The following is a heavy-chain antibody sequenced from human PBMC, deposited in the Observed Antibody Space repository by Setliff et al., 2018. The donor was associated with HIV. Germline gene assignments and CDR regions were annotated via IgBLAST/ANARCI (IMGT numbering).Heavy chain of an antibody. CDR2: ISAYTGNTP. D-gene: IGHD1-26*01. J-gene: IGHJ4*02. CDR1: GYTFINYG. V-gene: IGHV1-18*01. Sequence: GASVKVSCKASGYTFINYGISWVRQAPGQGLEWVGWISAYTGNTPNYAQKLQGRVTMTTDTSTSTAYMELRSLRSDDTGVYYCARNSGSYWAYWGQGTLVTVSS. CDR3: ARNSGSYWAY.